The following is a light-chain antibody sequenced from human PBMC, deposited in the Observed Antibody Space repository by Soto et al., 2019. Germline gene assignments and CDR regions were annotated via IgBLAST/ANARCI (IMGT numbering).Light chain of an antibody. J-gene: IGKJ3*01. V-gene: IGKV3-20*01. CDR1: QSVYSRY. CDR3: HYYDDSLPFP. Sequence: EIVLTQSPGTLSLSPGERATFSCRASQSVYSRYLAWYQQKPGQAPRLLIYGASSRATGIPDRFSGSGSGTDFTLTISRLEPDDFAVYYCHYYDDSLPFPFGPGTKVDMK. CDR2: GAS.